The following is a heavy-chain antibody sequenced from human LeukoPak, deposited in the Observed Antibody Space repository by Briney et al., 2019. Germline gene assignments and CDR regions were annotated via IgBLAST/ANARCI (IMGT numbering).Heavy chain of an antibody. CDR2: INHSGST. CDR1: GGSFSGYY. CDR3: ARGLGSWFDL. Sequence: SETLSLTCAVYGGSFSGYYWSWIRQPPGKGLEWIGEINHSGSTNYNPSLKSRVTISVDTSKNQFSLKLSSVTAADTAVYYCARGLGSWFDLWGQGTLVTVSS. V-gene: IGHV4-34*01. J-gene: IGHJ5*02.